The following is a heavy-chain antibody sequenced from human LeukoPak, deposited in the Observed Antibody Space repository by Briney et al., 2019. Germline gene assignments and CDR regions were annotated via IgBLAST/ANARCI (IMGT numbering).Heavy chain of an antibody. V-gene: IGHV3-7*03. J-gene: IGHJ4*02. D-gene: IGHD2-2*01. Sequence: PGGSLRLSCAASGFILSSYWMSWVRQAPGKGLEWVANIKQDGSEKHYVDSVKGRFTISRDNAKNSLYLQMDSLRAEDTAVYYCAKFAPIVVVPIWGQGTLVTVSS. CDR2: IKQDGSEK. CDR3: AKFAPIVVVPI. CDR1: GFILSSYW.